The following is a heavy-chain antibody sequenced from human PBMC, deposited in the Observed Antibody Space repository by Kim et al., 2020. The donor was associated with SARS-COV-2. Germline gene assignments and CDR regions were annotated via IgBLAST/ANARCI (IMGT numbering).Heavy chain of an antibody. CDR3: ARENRSLYPGIAAGVYYYGMDV. CDR1: GGSISSYY. J-gene: IGHJ6*02. Sequence: SETLSLTCTVSGGSISSYYCSWIRQPPGKGLEWIGYIYYSGSTNYNPSLKSRVTISVDTSKNQFSLKLSSVTAADTAVYYCARENRSLYPGIAAGVYYYGMDVWGQGTTVTVSS. V-gene: IGHV4-59*01. CDR2: IYYSGST. D-gene: IGHD6-13*01.